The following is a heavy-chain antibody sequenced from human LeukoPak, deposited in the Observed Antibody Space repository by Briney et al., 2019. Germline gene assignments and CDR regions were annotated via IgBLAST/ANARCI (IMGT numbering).Heavy chain of an antibody. CDR1: GYTFTGYY. Sequence: ASVKVSCKASGYTFTGYYMHWVRQAPGQGLEWMGRINPNSGGTNYAQKFQGRVTMTRDRSISTAYMELSRLTSDDTAVYYCARASFWESPINWFAPWGQGTLVTVSS. V-gene: IGHV1-2*06. CDR3: ARASFWESPINWFAP. CDR2: INPNSGGT. J-gene: IGHJ5*02. D-gene: IGHD3-16*01.